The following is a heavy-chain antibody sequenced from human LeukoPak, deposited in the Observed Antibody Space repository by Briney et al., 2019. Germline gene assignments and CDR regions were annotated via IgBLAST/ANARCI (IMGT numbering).Heavy chain of an antibody. CDR2: ISSNGGST. D-gene: IGHD3-10*01. Sequence: SGGSLRLSCAASGFTFSSYAMHWVRQAPGKGLEYASAISSNGGSTYYANSVKGRFTISRDNSKNTLYLQMGSLRAEDKAVYYCARVIYGSGSLDYWGQGTLVTVSS. CDR3: ARVIYGSGSLDY. CDR1: GFTFSSYA. J-gene: IGHJ4*02. V-gene: IGHV3-64*01.